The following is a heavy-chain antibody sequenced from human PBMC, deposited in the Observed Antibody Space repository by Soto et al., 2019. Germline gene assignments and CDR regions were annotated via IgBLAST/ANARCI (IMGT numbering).Heavy chain of an antibody. CDR3: AKAIYSSSPYYYGVDV. J-gene: IGHJ6*02. CDR1: GFTFISYV. Sequence: GGSLILSCECSGFTFISYVMSWVRQAPGKGMEWVSGISGGGGNTDYADSVKGRFTVSRDNSKSTMFLQMESLRAEDTAVYYCAKAIYSSSPYYYGVDVWGQGTTVTVS. V-gene: IGHV3-23*01. CDR2: ISGGGGNT. D-gene: IGHD5-18*01.